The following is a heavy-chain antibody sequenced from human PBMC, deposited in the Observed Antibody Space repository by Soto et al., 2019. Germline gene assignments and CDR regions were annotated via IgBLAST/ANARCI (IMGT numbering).Heavy chain of an antibody. J-gene: IGHJ6*02. Sequence: VQLLESGGDLVQPGGSLRLSCAASGLNFSDYAMTWVRQAPGKGLEWVSSVSNRGDTTYYADSVKGRFTISRDNSKNTLFMHINSLRAEDTALYYCARGDRGGSGSPASYYYSGLDVWGQGTTVTVSS. CDR2: VSNRGDTT. CDR1: GLNFSDYA. CDR3: ARGDRGGSGSPASYYYSGLDV. V-gene: IGHV3-23*01. D-gene: IGHD3-10*01.